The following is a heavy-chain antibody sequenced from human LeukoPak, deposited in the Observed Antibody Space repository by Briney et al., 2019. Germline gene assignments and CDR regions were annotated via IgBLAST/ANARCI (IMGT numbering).Heavy chain of an antibody. CDR2: FSWNSGSI. V-gene: IGHV3-9*01. CDR3: AKVGGCSGGSCKEYYYGMDV. Sequence: GGSLRLSCAASGFTFDDYAMHWVRQAPGKGLEWVSGFSWNSGSIGYADSVKGRFTISRDNAKNSLYLQMNSLRAEDTALYYCAKVGGCSGGSCKEYYYGMDVWGQGTTVTVSS. D-gene: IGHD2-15*01. CDR1: GFTFDDYA. J-gene: IGHJ6*02.